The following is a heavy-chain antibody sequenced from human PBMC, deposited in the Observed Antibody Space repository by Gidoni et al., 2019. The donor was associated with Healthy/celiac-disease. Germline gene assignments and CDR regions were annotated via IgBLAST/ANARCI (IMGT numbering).Heavy chain of an antibody. CDR3: AKWGDYDFWSGTGAFDY. Sequence: VQLLESGGGLVQPGGSLRLSCAASGFTFSSYAMSWVRQAPGKGLEWVSAISGSGGSTYYADSVKGRFTISRDNSKNTLYLQMNSLRAEDTAVYYCAKWGDYDFWSGTGAFDYWGQGTLVTVSS. D-gene: IGHD3-3*01. V-gene: IGHV3-23*01. CDR1: GFTFSSYA. CDR2: ISGSGGST. J-gene: IGHJ4*02.